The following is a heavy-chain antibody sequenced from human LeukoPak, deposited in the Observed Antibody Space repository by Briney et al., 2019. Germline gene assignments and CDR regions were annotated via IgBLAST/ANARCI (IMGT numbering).Heavy chain of an antibody. Sequence: GGSLRLSCAASGFTFSSYAMHWVRQAPGKGLEWVAVISYDGSNKYYADSVKGRFTISRDNSKNTLYLQMNSLRAEDTAVYYCARAHHIVVVTAISDWGQGTLVTVSS. CDR1: GFTFSSYA. J-gene: IGHJ4*02. CDR2: ISYDGSNK. CDR3: ARAHHIVVVTAISD. D-gene: IGHD2-21*02. V-gene: IGHV3-30-3*01.